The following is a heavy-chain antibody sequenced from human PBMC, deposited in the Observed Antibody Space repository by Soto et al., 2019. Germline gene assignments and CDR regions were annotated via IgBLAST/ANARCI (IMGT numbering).Heavy chain of an antibody. J-gene: IGHJ4*02. V-gene: IGHV4-39*01. CDR3: ARHGLTAYIAYYFDF. CDR2: IYYTGSS. CDR1: GGSISSPHDY. Sequence: SETLSLTCTVSGGSISSPHDYWGWIRKSPGRGLEWIGSIYYTGSSYYNPSLKSRITVSVDTSKNQFSLNLTSVTAADTAVYYCARHGLTAYIAYYFDFWGQGTQVTVS. D-gene: IGHD3-16*01.